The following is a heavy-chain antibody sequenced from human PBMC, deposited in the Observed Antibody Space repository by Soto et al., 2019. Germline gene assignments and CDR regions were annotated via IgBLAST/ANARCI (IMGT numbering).Heavy chain of an antibody. J-gene: IGHJ5*02. CDR1: GDSFSNYY. D-gene: IGHD2-2*01. CDR3: STGRSEVVPGAMDT. Sequence: SETLSLTCTVSGDSFSNYYCNWVRKSAGKGLEWIGRIYPTGSTTYNPSLKSRLTMSVDTSKNQFSLRLTSMTAADTAVYYCSTGRSEVVPGAMDTWGQGTLVTVSS. V-gene: IGHV4-4*07. CDR2: IYPTGST.